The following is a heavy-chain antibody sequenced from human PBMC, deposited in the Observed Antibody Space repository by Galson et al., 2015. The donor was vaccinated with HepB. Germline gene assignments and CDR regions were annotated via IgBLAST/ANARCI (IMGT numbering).Heavy chain of an antibody. J-gene: IGHJ4*02. CDR1: GFTFSSYA. Sequence: SLRLSCAASGFTFSSYAMSWVRQAPGKGLEWVSAISGSGGSTYYADSVKGRFTISRDNSKNTLYLQMNSLRAEGTAVYYCARLVGGYYPYYFDYWGQGTLVTVSS. D-gene: IGHD3-22*01. CDR2: ISGSGGST. V-gene: IGHV3-23*01. CDR3: ARLVGGYYPYYFDY.